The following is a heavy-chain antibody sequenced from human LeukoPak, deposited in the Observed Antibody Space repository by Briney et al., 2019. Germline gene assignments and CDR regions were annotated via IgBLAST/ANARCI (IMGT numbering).Heavy chain of an antibody. CDR2: IYHSGST. D-gene: IGHD3-22*01. CDR3: ARDSYSYDSSGYSRGYFDY. V-gene: IGHV4-38-2*02. CDR1: GYSISSDYY. Sequence: PSQTLSLTCAVSGYSISSDYYWGWIRPPPGEGLEWSGSIYHSGSTYYNPSLKSRVTISVDAAKTQFSLKLSSVSAADTAVYYCARDSYSYDSSGYSRGYFDYWGQGTLVTVSS. J-gene: IGHJ4*02.